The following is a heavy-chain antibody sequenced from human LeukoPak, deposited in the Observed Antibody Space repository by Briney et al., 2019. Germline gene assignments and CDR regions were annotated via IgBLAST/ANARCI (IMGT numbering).Heavy chain of an antibody. CDR1: GYTFTSYY. CDR3: ARREWKVGATVYWFDP. D-gene: IGHD1-26*01. J-gene: IGHJ5*02. Sequence: ASVKVSCKASGYTFTSYYMHWVRQAPGQGLEWMGIINPSGGSTSYAQKFQGRVTMTRDTSTSTVYMELSSLRSEDTAVYYCARREWKVGATVYWFDPWGQGTLVTVSS. CDR2: INPSGGST. V-gene: IGHV1-46*01.